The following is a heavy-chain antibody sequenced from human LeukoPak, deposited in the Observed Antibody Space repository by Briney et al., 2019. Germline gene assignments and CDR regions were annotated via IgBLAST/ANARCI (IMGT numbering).Heavy chain of an antibody. J-gene: IGHJ4*02. V-gene: IGHV3-30*18. D-gene: IGHD3/OR15-3a*01. CDR1: GFSFNTYG. Sequence: GRSLRLSCVASGFSFNTYGMHWVRQAPGKGLEWVAVISYDGSNKYYADSVKGRFTISRDNSKNTLYLQMNSLRAEDTAVYYCAKIPQVGTVAVPSFDHWGQGTLVTVSS. CDR3: AKIPQVGTVAVPSFDH. CDR2: ISYDGSNK.